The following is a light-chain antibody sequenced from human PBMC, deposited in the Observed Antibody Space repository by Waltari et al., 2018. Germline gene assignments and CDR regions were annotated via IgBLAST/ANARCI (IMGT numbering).Light chain of an antibody. CDR1: QSVSIN. CDR3: QQFNDWPRT. J-gene: IGKJ1*01. Sequence: EVVMTQSPATLPVSPGERATRSCRASQSVSINLDCYQQKPGQAPSLLIYGASTRATVVPARFSGSGSGTEFTLTISCLQSEDFAVYYCQQFNDWPRTFGHGTKVEIK. CDR2: GAS. V-gene: IGKV3-15*01.